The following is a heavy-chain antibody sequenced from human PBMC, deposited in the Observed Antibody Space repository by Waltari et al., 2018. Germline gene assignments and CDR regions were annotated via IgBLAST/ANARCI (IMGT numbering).Heavy chain of an antibody. V-gene: IGHV1-69*02. CDR1: GGTFSSYT. Sequence: QVQLVQSGAEVKKPGSSVKVSCKASGGTFSSYTISWVRQAPGQGLEWMGRIIPILGIATYAQKFQGRVTITADKSTSTAYMELSSLRSEDTAVYYCAGSGGYRPPYYYGMDVWGQGTTVTVSS. CDR3: AGSGGYRPPYYYGMDV. D-gene: IGHD3-22*01. J-gene: IGHJ6*02. CDR2: IIPILGIA.